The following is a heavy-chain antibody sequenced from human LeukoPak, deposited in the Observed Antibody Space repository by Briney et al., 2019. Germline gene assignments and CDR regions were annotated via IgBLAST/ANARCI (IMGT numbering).Heavy chain of an antibody. CDR1: GFTFSSYS. V-gene: IGHV3-21*01. CDR2: ISSSSSYI. CDR3: ARDFDIGVAVAANGFDP. Sequence: GGSLRLSCAASGFTFSSYSMNWVRQAPGKGLEWVSSISSSSSYIYYADSVKGRFTISRDNAKNSLYLQMNSLRAEDTAVYYCARDFDIGVAVAANGFDPWGQGTLVTVSS. D-gene: IGHD6-19*01. J-gene: IGHJ5*02.